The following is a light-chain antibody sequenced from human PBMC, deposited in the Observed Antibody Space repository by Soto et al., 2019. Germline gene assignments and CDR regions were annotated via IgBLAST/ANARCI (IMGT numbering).Light chain of an antibody. V-gene: IGLV2-23*02. CDR1: SSDVGCYNL. CDR3: CSYAGSSIVV. Sequence: QSALTQPASVSGSPGQSITISCTGTSSDVGCYNLVSWYQQHPGKAPKLMIYEVSKRPSGVSNRFSGSKSGNTASLTISGLQAEDEADYYCCSYAGSSIVVFGGGTKLTVL. J-gene: IGLJ2*01. CDR2: EVS.